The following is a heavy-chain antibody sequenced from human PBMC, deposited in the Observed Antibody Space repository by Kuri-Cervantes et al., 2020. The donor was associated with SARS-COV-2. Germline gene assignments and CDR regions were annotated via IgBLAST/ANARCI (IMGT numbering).Heavy chain of an antibody. CDR2: IYYSGGT. J-gene: IGHJ4*02. CDR3: AKTYYYDSSGYFSRRPNFTFDY. D-gene: IGHD3-22*01. Sequence: GSLRLSCTISGDSISRSSYFWGWVRLPPGRGLEWIGNIYYSGGTYYNPSLKSRVTVSVDTSKNQFSLKLSSVTAADTAVYYCAKTYYYDSSGYFSRRPNFTFDYWGQGTLVTVSS. CDR1: GDSISRSSYF. V-gene: IGHV4-39*07.